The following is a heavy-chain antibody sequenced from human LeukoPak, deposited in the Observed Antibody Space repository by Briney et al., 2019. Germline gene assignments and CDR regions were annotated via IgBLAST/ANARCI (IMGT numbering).Heavy chain of an antibody. Sequence: GRSLRLSCAASGFTFSSYAMHWVRQAPGKGLEWVAVISYDGSNKYYADSVKGRFTISRDNSKNTLYLQMNSLRAEDTAVYYCARDFYYDSSGCSVDYWGQGTLVTVSS. D-gene: IGHD3-22*01. J-gene: IGHJ4*02. CDR2: ISYDGSNK. CDR3: ARDFYYDSSGCSVDY. CDR1: GFTFSSYA. V-gene: IGHV3-30*04.